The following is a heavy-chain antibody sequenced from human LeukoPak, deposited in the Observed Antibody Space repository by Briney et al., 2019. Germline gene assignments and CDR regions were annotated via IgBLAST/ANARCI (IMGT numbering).Heavy chain of an antibody. D-gene: IGHD2/OR15-2a*01. Sequence: SETLSLTCTVSGGSISSSSYYWGWIRQPPGKGLEWIGSIYYSGSTYYNPSLKSRVTISVDTSKNQFSLKLSSVTAADTAVYYCARGRGFRHKNIKLYYFDYWGQGTLITVSS. CDR3: ARGRGFRHKNIKLYYFDY. J-gene: IGHJ4*02. CDR1: GGSISSSSYY. CDR2: IYYSGST. V-gene: IGHV4-39*07.